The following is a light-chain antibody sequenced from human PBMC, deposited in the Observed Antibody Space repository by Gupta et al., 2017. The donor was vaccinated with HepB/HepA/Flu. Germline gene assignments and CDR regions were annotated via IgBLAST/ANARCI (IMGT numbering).Light chain of an antibody. CDR3: LLSYRGGRPV. CDR2: DTT. Sequence: QAVVTQEPSLTVSPGGTVTPTCGYSTGAVTSGHYPYWFQQKPGQAPRTLIYDTTNKHSWTPARFSGSLLGGKAALTLSGAQPEDEADYYCLLSYRGGRPVFGGGTTVTVL. J-gene: IGLJ2*01. V-gene: IGLV7-46*01. CDR1: TGAVTSGHY.